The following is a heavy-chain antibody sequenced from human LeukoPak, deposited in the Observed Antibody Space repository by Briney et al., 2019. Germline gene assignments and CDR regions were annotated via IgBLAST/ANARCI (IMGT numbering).Heavy chain of an antibody. CDR1: GFTFSSYA. CDR3: ARDLGYCSSTSCHDY. CDR2: ISYDGSNK. V-gene: IGHV3-30*04. Sequence: GGSLRLSCAASGFTFSSYAMHWVRQAPGTGLEWVAVISYDGSNKYYADSVKGRFTISRDNSKNTLYLQMNSLRAEDTAVYYCARDLGYCSSTSCHDYWGQGTLVTVSS. J-gene: IGHJ4*02. D-gene: IGHD2-2*01.